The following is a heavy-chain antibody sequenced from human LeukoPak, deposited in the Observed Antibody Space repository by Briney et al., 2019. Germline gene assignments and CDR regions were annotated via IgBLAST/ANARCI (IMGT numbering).Heavy chain of an antibody. CDR1: GGTFSSYA. J-gene: IGHJ4*02. V-gene: IGHV1-69*13. CDR3: ARGALADVYYFDY. Sequence: SVKVSCKASGGTFSSYAISWVRQAPGQELEWMGGIIPIFGTANYAQKFQGRVTITADESTSTAYMELSSLRSEDMAVYYCARGALADVYYFDYWGQGTLVTVSS. CDR2: IIPIFGTA. D-gene: IGHD6-19*01.